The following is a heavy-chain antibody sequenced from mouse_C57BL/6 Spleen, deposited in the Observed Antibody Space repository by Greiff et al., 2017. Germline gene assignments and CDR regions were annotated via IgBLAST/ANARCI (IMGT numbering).Heavy chain of an antibody. CDR1: GFTFSDYG. Sequence: EVQLQESGGGLVKPGGSLKLSCAASGFTFSDYGMHCVRQAPVKGLEWVAYISSVSSTIYYADTVKGRFTSSRDNAKNTLFLQMTSLRSEDTAMYYCAQEGYDEVLAYWGQGTLVTVSA. D-gene: IGHD2-2*01. J-gene: IGHJ3*01. CDR2: ISSVSSTI. CDR3: AQEGYDEVLAY. V-gene: IGHV5-17*01.